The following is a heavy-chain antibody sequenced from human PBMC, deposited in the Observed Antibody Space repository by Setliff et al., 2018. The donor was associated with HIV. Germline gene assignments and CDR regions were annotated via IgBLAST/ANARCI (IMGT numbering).Heavy chain of an antibody. CDR3: ARDQQYFDYLLSSASKAYYYYYVDV. Sequence: PGGSLRLSCAASGFTFSNYAMGWVRQGPGKGLEWVSTIGAVGSPTHYAESVRGRFTISKDNSKSTLSLQMNSLRTEDTAMYFCARDQQYFDYLLSSASKAYYYYYVDVWGRGTTVTVSS. CDR2: IGAVGSPT. CDR1: GFTFSNYA. D-gene: IGHD3-9*01. V-gene: IGHV3-23*01. J-gene: IGHJ6*03.